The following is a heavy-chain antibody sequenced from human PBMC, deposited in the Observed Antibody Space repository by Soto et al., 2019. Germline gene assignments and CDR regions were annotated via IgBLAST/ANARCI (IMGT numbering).Heavy chain of an antibody. CDR2: ISGSGGST. CDR1: GFTFSSYA. CDR3: AKIRGITMIVVVITRGYFDY. V-gene: IGHV3-23*01. J-gene: IGHJ4*02. D-gene: IGHD3-22*01. Sequence: SLRLSCAASGFTFSSYAMSWVRQAPGKGLEWVSAISGSGGSTYYADSVKGRFTISRDNSKNTLYLQMNSLRAEDTAVYYCAKIRGITMIVVVITRGYFDYWGQGTLVTVSS.